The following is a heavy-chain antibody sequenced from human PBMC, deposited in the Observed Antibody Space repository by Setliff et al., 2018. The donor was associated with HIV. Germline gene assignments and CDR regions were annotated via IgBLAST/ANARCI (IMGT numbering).Heavy chain of an antibody. V-gene: IGHV3-7*01. J-gene: IGHJ4*02. CDR1: GFTFSNYD. Sequence: GGSLRLSCAASGFTFSNYDMNWVRQAPGRGLEWVANINQDGSEKYYVDSVKGRFTISRDNSKTSLYLEMSSLRAEDTAVYYCARDYPGATYWGQGTLVTVSS. CDR3: ARDYPGATY. D-gene: IGHD1-26*01. CDR2: INQDGSEK.